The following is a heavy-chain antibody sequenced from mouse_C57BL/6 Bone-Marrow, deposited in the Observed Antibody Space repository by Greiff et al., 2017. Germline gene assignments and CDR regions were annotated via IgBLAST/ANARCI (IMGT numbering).Heavy chain of an antibody. CDR2: IHPSDSDT. CDR3: GVITTVVANYFDY. D-gene: IGHD1-1*01. J-gene: IGHJ2*01. Sequence: PGQGLEWIGRIHPSDSDTNYNQKFKGKATLTVDKSSSTAYMQLSSLTSEDSAVDYCGVITTVVANYFDYWGQGTTLTVSA. V-gene: IGHV1-74*01.